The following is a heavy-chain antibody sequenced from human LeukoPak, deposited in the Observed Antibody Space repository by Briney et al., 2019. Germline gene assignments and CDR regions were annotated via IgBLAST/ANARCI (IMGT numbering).Heavy chain of an antibody. CDR2: IYYSGST. CDR1: GGSISSSSYY. J-gene: IGHJ5*02. V-gene: IGHV4-39*07. D-gene: IGHD6-13*01. Sequence: KSSETLSLTCTVSGGSISSSSYYWGWIRQPPGKGLEWIGSIYYSGSTYYNPSLKSRVTISVDTSKNQFSLKLSSVTAADTAVYYCARDGSSTRAAAGMSEDPWGQGTLVTVSS. CDR3: ARDGSSTRAAAGMSEDP.